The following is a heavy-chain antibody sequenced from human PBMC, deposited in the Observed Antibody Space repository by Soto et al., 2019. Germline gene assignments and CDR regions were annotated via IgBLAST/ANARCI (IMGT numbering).Heavy chain of an antibody. CDR3: AEDPTTAPRCNVHN. V-gene: IGHV3-30*18. CDR2: ISADGNTK. J-gene: IGHJ3*02. Sequence: QVQLVESGGGVVQPGRSLRLSCAASGFTFSAYGMHWVRQAPGKGPEWVAVISADGNTKDYADTVKGRFTISRDDAKNTLYLQMDRRRADDTALYYCAEDPTTAPRCNVHNSGQRTRVTVSS. CDR1: GFTFSAYG. D-gene: IGHD4-4*01.